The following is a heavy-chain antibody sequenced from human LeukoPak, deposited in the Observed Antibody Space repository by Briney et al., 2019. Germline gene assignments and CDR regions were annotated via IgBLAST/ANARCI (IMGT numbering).Heavy chain of an antibody. D-gene: IGHD5-24*01. CDR2: IRCKAYGGTT. V-gene: IGHV3-49*03. Sequence: GRTLRLSRTASGFTFGDYAMSWFRQAPGKGQEWVGFIRCKAYGGTTEYAASVKGRFTISRDDSKTIAYLQMNSLRTEDTVVYYCARDYNYHDHLEAFGVWGQGTMVTVSS. CDR1: GFTFGDYA. CDR3: ARDYNYHDHLEAFGV. J-gene: IGHJ3*01.